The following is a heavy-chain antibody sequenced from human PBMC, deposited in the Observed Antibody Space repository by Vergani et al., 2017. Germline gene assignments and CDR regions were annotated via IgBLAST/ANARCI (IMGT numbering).Heavy chain of an antibody. Sequence: QVQLQQWGAGLLKPSETLSLTCAVYGGSFSGYYWSWIRQPPGKGLEWIGEINHSGSTNYNPSLKSRVTISVDTSKNQFSLKLGSVTAADTAVYYCARGPARWSPFDYGGQGTLVTVSS. CDR3: ARGPARWSPFDY. V-gene: IGHV4-34*01. J-gene: IGHJ4*02. CDR2: INHSGST. CDR1: GGSFSGYY. D-gene: IGHD2-15*01.